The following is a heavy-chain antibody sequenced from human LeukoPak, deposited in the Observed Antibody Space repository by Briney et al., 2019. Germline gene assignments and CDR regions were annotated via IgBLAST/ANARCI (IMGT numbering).Heavy chain of an antibody. CDR2: INPNSGGT. CDR1: GYTLTDYY. J-gene: IGHJ3*02. D-gene: IGHD1/OR15-1a*01. Sequence: GASVKVSCKASGYTLTDYYMHWVRQAPGQGLEWKGRINPNSGGTNYAQKFQGRVTMTRDTSISTVYMELSRLRSDDTAVYYCARLNRGGALDIWGQGTMVTVSS. V-gene: IGHV1-2*06. CDR3: ARLNRGGALDI.